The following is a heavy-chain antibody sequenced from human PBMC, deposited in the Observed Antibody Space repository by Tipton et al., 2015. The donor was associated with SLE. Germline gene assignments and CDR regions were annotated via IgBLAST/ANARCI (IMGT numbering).Heavy chain of an antibody. CDR1: GFTFSDYY. CDR2: IRYDGSNK. Sequence: SLRLSCAASGFTFSDYYMSWVRQAPGKGLEWVAFIRYDGSNKYYADSVKGRFTISRDNSKNTLYLQMNSLRAEDTAVYYCARGKYPARGDGMDVWGQGTTVTVSS. D-gene: IGHD2-2*01. CDR3: ARGKYPARGDGMDV. J-gene: IGHJ6*02. V-gene: IGHV3-30*02.